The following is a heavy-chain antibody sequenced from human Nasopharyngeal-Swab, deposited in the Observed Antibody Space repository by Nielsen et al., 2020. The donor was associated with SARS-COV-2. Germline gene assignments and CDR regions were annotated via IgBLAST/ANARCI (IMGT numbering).Heavy chain of an antibody. CDR2: INPNSGGT. CDR3: ASPRNRDGYNSFDY. J-gene: IGHJ4*02. CDR1: GYTFTGYY. D-gene: IGHD5-24*01. Sequence: ASVKVSCKASGYTFTGYYMHWVRQAPRQGLEWMGRINPNSGGTNYAQKFQGRVTMTRDTSISTAYMELSRLRSDDTAVYYCASPRNRDGYNSFDYWGQGTLVTVSS. V-gene: IGHV1-2*06.